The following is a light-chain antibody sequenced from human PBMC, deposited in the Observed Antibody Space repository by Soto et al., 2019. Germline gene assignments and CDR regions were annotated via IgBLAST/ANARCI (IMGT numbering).Light chain of an antibody. J-gene: IGLJ1*01. CDR3: SSYTSIDTRV. CDR2: DVN. V-gene: IGLV2-14*01. Sequence: QSALTQPASVSGSPGQSITISCTGTSSDVGGYNYVSWYQQHPGKAPKLMIYDVNIRPSGVSNRFSGSKSGNTASLTISGLQAEDEADYYCSSYTSIDTRVFGTGTQLTVL. CDR1: SSDVGGYNY.